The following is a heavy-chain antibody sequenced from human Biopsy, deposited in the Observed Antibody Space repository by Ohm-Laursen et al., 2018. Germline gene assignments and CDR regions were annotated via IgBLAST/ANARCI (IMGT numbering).Heavy chain of an antibody. V-gene: IGHV4-59*01. J-gene: IGHJ4*02. Sequence: SETLSLTCAVPGGSISNYFWTWIRQPPGKGLEWIGYFRFEDRTSYNSSLKSRVTISADTSKNQFSLRLSSVTAADTAVYYCALGGGSYVNFNYWGQGTLVTVSS. CDR1: GGSISNYF. CDR3: ALGGGSYVNFNY. D-gene: IGHD1-26*01. CDR2: FRFEDRT.